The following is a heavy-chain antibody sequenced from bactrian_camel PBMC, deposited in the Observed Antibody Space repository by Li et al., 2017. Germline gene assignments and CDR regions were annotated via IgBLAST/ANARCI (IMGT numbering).Heavy chain of an antibody. Sequence: HVQLVESGGGLVQPGGSLRLSCAASGYFFSKCGMGWYRQAPGKERELVSTITTDGTTNYASSVEGRFTISQDIAKKTVRLQMNSLKPEDTAVYYCAAGPLAVTADCLSASWLGERYWGQGTQVTVS. J-gene: IGHJ4*01. CDR3: AAGPLAVTADCLSASWLGERY. CDR1: GYFFSKCG. V-gene: IGHV3S53*01. D-gene: IGHD5*01. CDR2: ITTDGTT.